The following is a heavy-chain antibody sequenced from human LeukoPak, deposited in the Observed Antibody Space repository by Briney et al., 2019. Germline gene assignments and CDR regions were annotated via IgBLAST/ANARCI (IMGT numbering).Heavy chain of an antibody. CDR3: ASFDDYDFWSGYSY. CDR1: GFTFSSYE. D-gene: IGHD3-3*01. CDR2: ISSSGSTI. V-gene: IGHV3-48*03. Sequence: GGSLRLSCAASGFTFSSYEMIWVRQAPGKGLEWVSYISSSGSTIYYADSVKGRFTISRDNAKNSLYLQMNSLRAEDTAVYYCASFDDYDFWSGYSYWGQGTLVTVSS. J-gene: IGHJ4*02.